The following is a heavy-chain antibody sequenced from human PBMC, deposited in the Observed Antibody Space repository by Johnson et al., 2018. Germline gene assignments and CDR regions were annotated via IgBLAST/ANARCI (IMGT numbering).Heavy chain of an antibody. CDR1: GFTFSSYA. CDR2: ISYDGSNK. V-gene: IGHV3-30-3*01. CDR3: ARGAPSAFDI. J-gene: IGHJ3*02. Sequence: VQLVETGGGVVQPGRSLRLSCAASGFTFSSYAMHWVRQAPGKGLEWVAVISYDGSNKYYADSVKGRFTISRDNSKNTLYLQMNSLRAEDTAVYYCARGAPSAFDIWGQGTMVTVSS.